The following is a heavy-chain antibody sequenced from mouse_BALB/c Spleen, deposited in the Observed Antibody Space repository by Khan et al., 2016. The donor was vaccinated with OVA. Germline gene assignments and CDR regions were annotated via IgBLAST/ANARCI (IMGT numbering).Heavy chain of an antibody. CDR1: GFSLTGYG. CDR2: IWGDGST. V-gene: IGHV2-6-7*01. J-gene: IGHJ3*01. CDR3: ARELRLGGFAF. Sequence: VQLQESGPGLVAPSQSLSITCTVSGFSLTGYGVNWVRQPPGKGLEWLGMIWGDGSTDHNSVLKSRRSITKDKSKRQVFLKMNSLQTDDTARYYCARELRLGGFAFWGPGTLVPVSA. D-gene: IGHD1-2*01.